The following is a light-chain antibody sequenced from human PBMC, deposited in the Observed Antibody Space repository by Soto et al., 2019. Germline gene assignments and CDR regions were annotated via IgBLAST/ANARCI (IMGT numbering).Light chain of an antibody. Sequence: EIVLTQSPGTLSLSPGERGTLSCRASQNVSSSYLAWYQQKPGQAPRLLIHGASSRATGIPDRFSGSGSGTDMILTISRLAPEDFAVYYWQQYGSSPPRTFGQGNKVEIK. J-gene: IGKJ1*01. V-gene: IGKV3-20*01. CDR1: QNVSSSY. CDR3: QQYGSSPPRT. CDR2: GAS.